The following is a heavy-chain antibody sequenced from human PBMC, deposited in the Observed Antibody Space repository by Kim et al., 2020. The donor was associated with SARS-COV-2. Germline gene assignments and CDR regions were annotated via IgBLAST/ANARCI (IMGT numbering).Heavy chain of an antibody. J-gene: IGHJ4*02. Sequence: SETLSLTCAVYGGSFSGYYWSWIRQPPGKGLEWIGEINHSGSTNYNPSLKSRVTISVDTSKNQFSLKLSSVTAADTAVYYCARGLGGYSYGDQGGYWGQGTLVTVSS. V-gene: IGHV4-34*01. CDR1: GGSFSGYY. D-gene: IGHD5-18*01. CDR3: ARGLGGYSYGDQGGY. CDR2: INHSGST.